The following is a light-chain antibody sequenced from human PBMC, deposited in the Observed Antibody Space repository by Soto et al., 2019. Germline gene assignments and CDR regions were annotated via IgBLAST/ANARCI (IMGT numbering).Light chain of an antibody. V-gene: IGKV3-20*01. CDR2: GAS. Sequence: EIVLTQSPGTLSLSPGERATLSCWASESVSNYLAWYQQKPGQAPRLLIYGASSRATGIPDRFSGSGSGTDFTLTFSRLQPEDFAVYYCLQYGSTPRTFRQGTKVEI. J-gene: IGKJ1*01. CDR3: LQYGSTPRT. CDR1: ESVSNY.